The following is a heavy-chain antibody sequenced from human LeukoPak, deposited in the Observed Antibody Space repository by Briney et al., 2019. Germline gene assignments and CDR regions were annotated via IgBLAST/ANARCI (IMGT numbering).Heavy chain of an antibody. CDR3: TRDVRDEYTSGWYPIGY. J-gene: IGHJ4*02. CDR1: GFTFSSYA. V-gene: IGHV3-30-3*01. CDR2: ISYDGSNK. D-gene: IGHD6-19*01. Sequence: GGSLRLSCAASGFTFSSYAMHWVRQALGKGLEWVAVISYDGSNKYYADSVKGRFTISRDNSKNTLYLRMNSLRGEDTAVYYCTRDVRDEYTSGWYPIGYWGQGTLVTVSS.